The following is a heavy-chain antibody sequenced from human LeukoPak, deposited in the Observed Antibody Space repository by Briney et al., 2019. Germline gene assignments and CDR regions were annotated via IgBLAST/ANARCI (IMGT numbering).Heavy chain of an antibody. CDR1: GGTFSSYA. J-gene: IGHJ4*02. D-gene: IGHD3-10*01. CDR3: GVGSYIRPFDY. Sequence: SVKVSCKASGGTFSSYAISWVRQAPGQGLEWMGRIIPIFGTANYAQKFQGRVTITTDESTSTAYMELSSLRSDDTAVYYCGVGSYIRPFDYWGQGTLVTVSS. V-gene: IGHV1-69*05. CDR2: IIPIFGTA.